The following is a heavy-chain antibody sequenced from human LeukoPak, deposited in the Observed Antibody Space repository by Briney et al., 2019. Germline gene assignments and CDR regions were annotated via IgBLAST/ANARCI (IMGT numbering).Heavy chain of an antibody. CDR1: GFTFSSYS. CDR2: ISSSTI. D-gene: IGHD2-2*01. CDR3: ARAPRYCSSTSCYGPDY. Sequence: GGSLRLSCAASGFTFSSYSMNWVRQAPGKGLEWVSYISSSTIYYADSVKGRFTISRDNAKNSLYLQMNSLRAEDTAVYYCARAPRYCSSTSCYGPDYWGQGTLVTVSS. J-gene: IGHJ4*02. V-gene: IGHV3-48*01.